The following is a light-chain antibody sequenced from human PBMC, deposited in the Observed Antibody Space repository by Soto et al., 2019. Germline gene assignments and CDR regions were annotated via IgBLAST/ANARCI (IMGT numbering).Light chain of an antibody. V-gene: IGKV1-5*01. CDR2: DAS. J-gene: IGKJ3*01. CDR3: QQYNSFPFT. CDR1: QSISSW. Sequence: DIQMTQSPSTLPASVGDRVTINCRASQSISSWLAWYQQKPGKAPKLLIYDASSLESGVPSRFSGSGSGTEFSLTISSLQPDDFATYYCQQYNSFPFTFGPGTKVDIK.